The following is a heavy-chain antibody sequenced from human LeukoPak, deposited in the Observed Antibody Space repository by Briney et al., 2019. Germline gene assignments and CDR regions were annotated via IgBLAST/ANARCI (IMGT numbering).Heavy chain of an antibody. CDR2: INHSGST. V-gene: IGHV4-34*01. J-gene: IGHJ4*02. CDR1: GGSFSGYY. CDR3: AGLVGRYSSGLYYYYFDY. D-gene: IGHD3-22*01. Sequence: SETLSLTCAVYGGSFSGYYWSWIRQPPGKGLEWIGEINHSGSTNYNPPLKSRVTISVDTSKNQFSLKLSSVTAADTAVYYCAGLVGRYSSGLYYYYFDYWGQGTLVTVSS.